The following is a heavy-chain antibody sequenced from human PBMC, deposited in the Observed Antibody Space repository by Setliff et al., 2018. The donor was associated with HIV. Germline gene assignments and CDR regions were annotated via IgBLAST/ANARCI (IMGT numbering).Heavy chain of an antibody. D-gene: IGHD2-21*01. J-gene: IGHJ4*02. CDR1: GYTFTNYA. CDR2: VNTNTGNP. CDR3: ARVSDTGVDPQTHRDY. Sequence: ASVKVSCKTSGYTFTNYALNWVRQAPGQGLEWMGWVNTNTGNPTYAQGFTGRFVFSLDTSVSTAYLQISSLKAEDSAIYYCARVSDTGVDPQTHRDYWGQGTPVTVPQ. V-gene: IGHV7-4-1*02.